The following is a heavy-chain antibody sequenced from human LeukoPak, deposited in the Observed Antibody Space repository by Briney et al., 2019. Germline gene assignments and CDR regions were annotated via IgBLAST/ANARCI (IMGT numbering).Heavy chain of an antibody. CDR2: IYYSGST. D-gene: IGHD1-1*01. V-gene: IGHV4-59*08. J-gene: IGHJ4*02. Sequence: PSETLSLTCTVSGGSISSYYWSWIRQPPGKGLEWIGYIYYSGSTNYNPSLKSRVTISVDTSENQFSLKRSSVTAADTAVYYCARLTTTRRAFDYWGQGTLVTVSS. CDR1: GGSISSYY. CDR3: ARLTTTRRAFDY.